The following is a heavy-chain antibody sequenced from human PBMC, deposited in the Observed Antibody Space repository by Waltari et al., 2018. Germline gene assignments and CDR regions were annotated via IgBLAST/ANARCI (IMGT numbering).Heavy chain of an antibody. Sequence: EVQLLESGGGLVQPGGSLRLSCAASGFTFSSYALSWVRQAPGKGLEWVSTISGSGGSTYYADSVKGRFTIARDNSKNTLYLQMNSLRAEDTAVYYCPMTTVTRNAFDIWGQGTTVTVSS. V-gene: IGHV3-23*01. CDR2: ISGSGGST. D-gene: IGHD4-4*01. CDR3: PMTTVTRNAFDI. CDR1: GFTFSSYA. J-gene: IGHJ3*02.